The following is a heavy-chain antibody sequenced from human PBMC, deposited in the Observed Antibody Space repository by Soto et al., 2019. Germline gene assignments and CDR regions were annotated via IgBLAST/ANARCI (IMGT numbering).Heavy chain of an antibody. CDR1: GGSISSYF. D-gene: IGHD6-13*01. CDR3: ARDLAAVPRAFDY. J-gene: IGHJ4*02. CDR2: VYYTGTT. V-gene: IGHV4-59*01. Sequence: QVQLQESGPGLLKPSETLSLTCTVSGGSISSYFYIWVRQPPGKGLEWIGSVYYTGTTDYNPSLKSRVTISVDTSKTQFSLNLRSVTAADTEVYYCARDLAAVPRAFDYWGRGTLVTVSS.